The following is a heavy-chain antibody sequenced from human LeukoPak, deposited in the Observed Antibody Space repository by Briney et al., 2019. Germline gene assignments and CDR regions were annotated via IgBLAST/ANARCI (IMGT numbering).Heavy chain of an antibody. Sequence: ETLSLTCAVSGGSISSSNWWSWVRQAPGKGLEWVSYISSSSSTIYYADSVKGRFTISRDNAKNSLYLQMNSLRAEDTAVYYCARDSEGSLDYWGQGTLVTVSS. CDR1: GGSISSSN. CDR3: ARDSEGSLDY. J-gene: IGHJ4*02. CDR2: ISSSSSTI. D-gene: IGHD3-10*01. V-gene: IGHV3-48*01.